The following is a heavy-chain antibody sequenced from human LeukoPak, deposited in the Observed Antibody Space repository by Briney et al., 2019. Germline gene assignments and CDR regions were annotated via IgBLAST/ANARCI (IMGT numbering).Heavy chain of an antibody. V-gene: IGHV6-1*01. J-gene: IGHJ6*03. CDR3: AREGLVTGTFNYYYYMDV. CDR2: TYYRSKWYN. D-gene: IGHD1-7*01. CDR1: GDSVSSNSAA. Sequence: KPSQTLSLTCAISGDSVSSNSAAWNWIRQSPSRGLEWLGRTYYRSKWYNDYAVSVKSRITINPDTSKNQFSLQLNSVTPEDTAVYYCAREGLVTGTFNYYYYMDVWGKGTTVTASS.